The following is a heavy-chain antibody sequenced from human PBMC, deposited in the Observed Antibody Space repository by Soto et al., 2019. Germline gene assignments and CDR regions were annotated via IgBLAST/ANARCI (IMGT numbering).Heavy chain of an antibody. CDR2: ISSSSSTI. J-gene: IGHJ4*02. CDR1: GFTFSSYS. Sequence: GESLKISCAASGFTFSSYSMNWVRQAPGKGLEWVSYISSSSSTIYYADSVKGRFTISRDNAKNSLYLQMNSLRDEDTAVYYCASALVDTAMVTTDYWGQGTLVTVSS. V-gene: IGHV3-48*02. CDR3: ASALVDTAMVTTDY. D-gene: IGHD5-18*01.